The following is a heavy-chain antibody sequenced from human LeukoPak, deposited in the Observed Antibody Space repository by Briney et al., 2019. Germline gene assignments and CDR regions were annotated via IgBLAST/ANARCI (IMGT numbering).Heavy chain of an antibody. J-gene: IGHJ4*02. Sequence: GGSLRPSCGVAGFTLSDYYMSWIRQAPGKGLEWISDISSRDGTINFADSVRGRFAVSWDNGKNSLFLQMNSLRADDTAVYYCARETVAGTFDYWGQGALVTVSS. CDR1: GFTLSDYY. CDR3: ARETVAGTFDY. V-gene: IGHV3-11*01. CDR2: ISSRDGTI. D-gene: IGHD6-19*01.